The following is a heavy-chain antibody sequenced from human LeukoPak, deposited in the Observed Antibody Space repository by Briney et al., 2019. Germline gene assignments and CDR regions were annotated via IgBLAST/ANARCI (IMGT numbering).Heavy chain of an antibody. CDR3: ARDYGSGSYFFPQRYYYYGMDV. CDR2: IIPILGIA. J-gene: IGHJ6*02. V-gene: IGHV1-69*04. CDR1: GGTFSSYA. Sequence: ASVKVSCKASGGTFSSYAISWVRQAPGQGLEWMGRIIPILGIANYAQKFQGRVTITADKSTSTAYMELSSLRSEDTAVYYCARDYGSGSYFFPQRYYYYGMDVWGQGTTVTVSS. D-gene: IGHD3-10*01.